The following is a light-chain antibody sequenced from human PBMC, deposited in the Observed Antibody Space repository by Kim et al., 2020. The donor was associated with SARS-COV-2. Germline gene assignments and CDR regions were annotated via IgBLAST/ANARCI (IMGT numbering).Light chain of an antibody. CDR3: QQYGNLPRT. J-gene: IGKJ1*01. CDR1: QRSSSSS. CDR2: GAS. Sequence: SPGERATLSCRASQRSSSSSLAWYQQKPGQAPRLLIYGASSRATGIPDRFSGSGSGTDFTLTISRLEPEDFALYYCQQYGNLPRTFGQGTKVEIK. V-gene: IGKV3-20*01.